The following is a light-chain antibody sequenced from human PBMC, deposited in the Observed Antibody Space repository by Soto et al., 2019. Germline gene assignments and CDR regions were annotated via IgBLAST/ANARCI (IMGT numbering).Light chain of an antibody. Sequence: DIQMTQSPSTLSASVGDRVTITCRASQSIKNWLAWYQQKPGEAPKLLIYKASTLESGVPSRFSGSGSGTEFTLTISCLQPDDVATYHCQQYNSYSHFTFGPRTKVDIK. V-gene: IGKV1-5*03. CDR1: QSIKNW. J-gene: IGKJ3*01. CDR3: QQYNSYSHFT. CDR2: KAS.